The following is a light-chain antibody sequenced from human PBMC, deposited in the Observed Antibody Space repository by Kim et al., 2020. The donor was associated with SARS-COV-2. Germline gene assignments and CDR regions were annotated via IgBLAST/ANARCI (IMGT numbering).Light chain of an antibody. CDR2: GKN. Sequence: SSELTQDPAVSVASGQTVRITCQGDSLRSYYASWYQQRPGQAPIIVIYGKNNRPSGIPDRFSGSSSGNTASLTITGAQAEDEAEYYCNSRDSSGNHVIFGGGTQLTVL. J-gene: IGLJ2*01. CDR1: SLRSYY. V-gene: IGLV3-19*01. CDR3: NSRDSSGNHVI.